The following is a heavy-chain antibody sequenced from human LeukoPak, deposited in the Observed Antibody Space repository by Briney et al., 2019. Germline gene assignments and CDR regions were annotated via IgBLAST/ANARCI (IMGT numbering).Heavy chain of an antibody. CDR2: ISSSSSTI. Sequence: GGSLRLSCAASEFTFNSYWMSWVRQAPGKGLDWVSYISSSSSTIYYADSVKGRFTISRDSAKNSLYLQMNSLRAEDTAVYYCARGMSSGRYAVDIWGQGTMVTVSS. D-gene: IGHD6-19*01. CDR1: EFTFNSYW. J-gene: IGHJ3*02. V-gene: IGHV3-48*01. CDR3: ARGMSSGRYAVDI.